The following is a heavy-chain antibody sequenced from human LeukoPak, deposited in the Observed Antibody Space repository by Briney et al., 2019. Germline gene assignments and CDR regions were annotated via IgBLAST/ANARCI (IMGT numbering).Heavy chain of an antibody. CDR1: GYTFSDYY. D-gene: IGHD3-3*01. V-gene: IGHV1-69-2*01. CDR3: ATAGYYDFWSGFGY. Sequence: GATVKLSCKASGYTFSDYYMHWVQQAPGKGLEWMGRVDPEDGETIYAEKFQGRVTITADTSAGTAYMELSSLRSEDTAVYYCATAGYYDFWSGFGYWGQGTLVTVSS. CDR2: VDPEDGET. J-gene: IGHJ4*02.